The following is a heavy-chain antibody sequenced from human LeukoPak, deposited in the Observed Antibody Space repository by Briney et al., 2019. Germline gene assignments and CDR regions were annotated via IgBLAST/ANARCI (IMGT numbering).Heavy chain of an antibody. D-gene: IGHD6-13*01. J-gene: IGHJ5*02. Sequence: ASVKVSCKVSGYTLTELSMHWVRQAPGKGLEWMGGFDPEDGETIYAQKFQGRVTITRDTSASTAYMELSSLRSEDTAVYYCARIAIAYNWFDPWGQGTLVTVSS. CDR3: ARIAIAYNWFDP. CDR2: FDPEDGET. CDR1: GYTLTELS. V-gene: IGHV1-24*01.